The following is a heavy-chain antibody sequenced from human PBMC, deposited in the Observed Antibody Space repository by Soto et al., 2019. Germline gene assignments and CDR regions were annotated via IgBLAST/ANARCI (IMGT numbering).Heavy chain of an antibody. Sequence: QVQLQESGPGLVKPSQTLSLTCTVSGGSFSSGDCYWSWIREPPGKGLEWIGYISYSGRTYYNPSLRSRVTTSVDTSKNQFALKLSSVTAADTAVYYCARATVTTEGWFDPWGQGTLVTVSP. CDR3: ARATVTTEGWFDP. D-gene: IGHD4-17*01. CDR1: GGSFSSGDCY. J-gene: IGHJ5*02. CDR2: ISYSGRT. V-gene: IGHV4-30-4*01.